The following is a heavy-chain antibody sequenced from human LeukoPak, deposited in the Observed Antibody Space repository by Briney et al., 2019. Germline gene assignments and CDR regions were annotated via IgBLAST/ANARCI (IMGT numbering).Heavy chain of an antibody. CDR1: GYTFTGYY. CDR3: ARDFDYIDYVFDY. CDR2: INPDSGGT. Sequence: ASVKVSCKASGYTFTGYYIHWVRQAPGQGLEWMGWINPDSGGTNYAQRFQGRVTMTRDTSISTAYMELSRLRSDDTAVYYCARDFDYIDYVFDYWGQGTPVTVSS. V-gene: IGHV1-2*02. D-gene: IGHD4-11*01. J-gene: IGHJ4*02.